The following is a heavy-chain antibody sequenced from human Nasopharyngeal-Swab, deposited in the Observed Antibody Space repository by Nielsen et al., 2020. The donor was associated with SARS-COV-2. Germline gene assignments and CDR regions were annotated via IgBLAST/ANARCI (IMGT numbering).Heavy chain of an antibody. CDR3: ARDHGGGTIAEALGPFYYYYYMDV. J-gene: IGHJ6*03. Sequence: ASVKVSCKASGYTFGNYAIQWVRQAPGQRREWMGWINAGSGQTRYSQTFQDRVTITRDTSASTVYMELNSLRAEDTAVYYCARDHGGGTIAEALGPFYYYYYMDVWGKGTTVTVSS. CDR1: GYTFGNYA. CDR2: INAGSGQT. V-gene: IGHV1-3*01. D-gene: IGHD6-19*01.